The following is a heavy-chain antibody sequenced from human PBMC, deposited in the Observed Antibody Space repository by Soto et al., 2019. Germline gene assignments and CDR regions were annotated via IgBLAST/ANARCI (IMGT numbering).Heavy chain of an antibody. Sequence: SETLSLTCAVYGGSFSVYYWSWIRQPPGKGLEWIGEINHSGSTNYNPSLKSRVTISVDTSKNQFSLKLSSVTAADTAVYFCARHGLEQDNLTRDRVPRWVDSWGQGTPVTVSS. V-gene: IGHV4-34*01. D-gene: IGHD3-9*01. CDR1: GGSFSVYY. CDR3: ARHGLEQDNLTRDRVPRWVDS. CDR2: INHSGST. J-gene: IGHJ4*02.